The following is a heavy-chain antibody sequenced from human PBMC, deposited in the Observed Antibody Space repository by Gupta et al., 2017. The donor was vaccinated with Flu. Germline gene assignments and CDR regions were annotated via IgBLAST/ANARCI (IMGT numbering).Heavy chain of an antibody. CDR1: GFTFSDSP. J-gene: IGHJ4*02. D-gene: IGHD1-1*01. CDR3: ASRRGDGSQDDLDF. CDR2: IRSRATTYAT. V-gene: IGHV3-73*02. Sequence: EVQLVESGGGLVQPGESLKLSCTASGFTFSDSPVHWVRQASGKGLEWVGRIRSRATTYATAYAASVKGRFTFSRDDSKNTAYLQMSSLKSDDTGVYYCASRRGDGSQDDLDFWGQGTLVTVSS.